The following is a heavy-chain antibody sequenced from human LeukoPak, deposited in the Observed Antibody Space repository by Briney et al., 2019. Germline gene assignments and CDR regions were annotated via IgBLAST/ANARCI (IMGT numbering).Heavy chain of an antibody. V-gene: IGHV4-4*09. CDR3: ARLKYTSGFSTYSGWFDP. CDR2: IYTSGST. D-gene: IGHD3/OR15-3a*01. CDR1: GGSISDDF. J-gene: IGHJ5*02. Sequence: RPSETLSLTCSVSGGSISDDFWGWLRQPPGKEMEWLGNIYTSGSTTSNPSLKTRVLISADTSKNQFSLKLTSVTVADAAVYYCARLKYTSGFSTYSGWFDPWGQGTLVTVSS.